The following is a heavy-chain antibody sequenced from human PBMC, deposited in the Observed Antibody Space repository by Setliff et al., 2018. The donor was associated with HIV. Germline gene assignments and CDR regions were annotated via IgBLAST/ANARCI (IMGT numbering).Heavy chain of an antibody. CDR1: GGTFSSYA. V-gene: IGHV1-69*10. Sequence: WASVKVSCKASGGTFSSYAISWVRQAPGQGLEWMGGIIPILGIANYAQKFQGRVTITADKSTSTAYMELSSLRSEDTAVYYCARDFTMVRGVINPQYYFDYWGQGTRVTVSS. CDR2: IIPILGIA. CDR3: ARDFTMVRGVINPQYYFDY. D-gene: IGHD3-10*01. J-gene: IGHJ4*02.